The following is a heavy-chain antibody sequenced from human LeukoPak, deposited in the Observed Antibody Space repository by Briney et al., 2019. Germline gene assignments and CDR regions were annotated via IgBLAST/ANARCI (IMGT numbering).Heavy chain of an antibody. D-gene: IGHD3-10*01. J-gene: IGHJ4*02. Sequence: SQTLSLTCALSGDSVSSNSVAWNWIRQSPSGGLEWLGRTYYRSKWYYDYAVSVTSRITINPDTSKNQFSLHLNSVTPEDTAVYYCAREGSSSFDYWGQGTLVTVSS. CDR3: AREGSSSFDY. V-gene: IGHV6-1*01. CDR1: GDSVSSNSVA. CDR2: TYYRSKWYY.